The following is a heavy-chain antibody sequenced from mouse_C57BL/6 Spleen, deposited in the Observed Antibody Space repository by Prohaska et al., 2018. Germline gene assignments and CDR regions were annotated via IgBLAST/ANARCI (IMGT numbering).Heavy chain of an antibody. J-gene: IGHJ2*01. CDR3: ASGSSYFDY. D-gene: IGHD1-1*01. Sequence: QRPGQGLEWIGNINPSNGGTNYNEKFKSKATLTVDKSSSTAYMQLSSLTSEDSAVYYCASGSSYFDYWGQGTTLTVSS. CDR2: INPSNGGT. V-gene: IGHV1-53*01.